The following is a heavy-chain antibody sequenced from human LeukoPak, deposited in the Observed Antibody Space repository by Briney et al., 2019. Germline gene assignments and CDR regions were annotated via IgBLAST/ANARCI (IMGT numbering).Heavy chain of an antibody. CDR3: AKGRISSYYGMDV. D-gene: IGHD2-15*01. J-gene: IGHJ6*02. Sequence: GRSLRLSCAASGFTFSSYGMHWVRQAPGKGLEWVAVIWYDGSNKYYADSVKGRFTISRDNSKNTLYLQMNSLRAEDTAVYYCAKGRISSYYGMDVWGQGTTVTVSS. CDR1: GFTFSSYG. V-gene: IGHV3-33*06. CDR2: IWYDGSNK.